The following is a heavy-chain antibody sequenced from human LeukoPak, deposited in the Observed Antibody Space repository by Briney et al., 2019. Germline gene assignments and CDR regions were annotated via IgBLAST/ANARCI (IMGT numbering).Heavy chain of an antibody. CDR3: ARNYSSSPAPIVVVVADNWFDP. Sequence: SETLSLTCAVYGGSFSGYYWSWIRQPPGKGLEWIGEINHSGSTNYNPSLKSRVTISVDTSKNQFSLKLSSVTAADTAVYYCARNYSSSPAPIVVVVADNWFDPWGQGTLVTVSS. CDR2: INHSGST. V-gene: IGHV4-34*01. J-gene: IGHJ5*02. D-gene: IGHD2-15*01. CDR1: GGSFSGYY.